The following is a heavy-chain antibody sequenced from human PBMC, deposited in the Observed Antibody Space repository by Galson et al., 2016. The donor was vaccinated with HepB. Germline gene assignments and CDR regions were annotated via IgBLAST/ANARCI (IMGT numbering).Heavy chain of an antibody. D-gene: IGHD7-27*01. J-gene: IGHJ4*02. V-gene: IGHV4-34*01. CDR1: GGSFTGYY. CDR2: IRHGGGT. Sequence: SETLSLTCVLYGGSFTGYYWSWVRQTPGKGLEWIGEIRHGGGTNYNPSVRSRVTISLDTPANQFSLTLTSMTAADTAIYYCARGPLGILDYWGQGIQVTVSS. CDR3: ARGPLGILDY.